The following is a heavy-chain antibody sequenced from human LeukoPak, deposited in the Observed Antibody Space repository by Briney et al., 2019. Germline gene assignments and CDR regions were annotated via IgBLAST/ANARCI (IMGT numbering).Heavy chain of an antibody. V-gene: IGHV4-39*07. CDR2: IYYSGST. Sequence: SETLSLTCTVSGGSISSSSYYWGWIRQPPGKGLEWIGSIYYSGSTYYNPSLKSRVTISVDTSKNQFSLKLSSVTAADTAVYYCARIVLMVYASNWFDPWGQGTLVTVSS. CDR3: ARIVLMVYASNWFDP. J-gene: IGHJ5*02. D-gene: IGHD2-8*01. CDR1: GGSISSSSYY.